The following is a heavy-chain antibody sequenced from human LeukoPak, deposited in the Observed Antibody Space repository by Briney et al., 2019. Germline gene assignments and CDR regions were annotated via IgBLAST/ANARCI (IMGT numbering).Heavy chain of an antibody. V-gene: IGHV3-13*04. D-gene: IGHD3-22*01. J-gene: IGHJ2*01. CDR1: GFTFSSYD. CDR2: ISTAGDT. Sequence: PGESLRLSRAVSGFTFSSYDMHWVRAATGKGLGRVSSISTAGDTFQPGSLKGRFHIFRDNAKNYLFLQMNSLRAGDTAVYYCARSYYESSPHFDLWGRGTLVTVSS. CDR3: ARSYYESSPHFDL.